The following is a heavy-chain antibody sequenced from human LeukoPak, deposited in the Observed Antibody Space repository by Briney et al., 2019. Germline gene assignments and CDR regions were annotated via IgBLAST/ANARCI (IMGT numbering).Heavy chain of an antibody. CDR2: ILFDGSNK. CDR1: GFTFSSYS. J-gene: IGHJ4*02. CDR3: AKDWGYGSGTYFTG. Sequence: GGSLRLSCLAPGFTFSSYSMHWVRQAPGKGLEWVAVILFDGSNKYYTDSVKGRFTISRDNSKNTLFLQMNTLSAEDTGVYYCAKDWGYGSGTYFTGWGQGTLVTVSS. D-gene: IGHD3-10*01. V-gene: IGHV3-30-3*01.